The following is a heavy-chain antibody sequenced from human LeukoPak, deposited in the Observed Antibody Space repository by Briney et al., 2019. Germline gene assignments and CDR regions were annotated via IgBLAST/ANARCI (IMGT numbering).Heavy chain of an antibody. J-gene: IGHJ4*02. Sequence: GGSLRLSCVASGFTFSSYSMNWVRQAPGKGLEWVSYIGGTYSTINYADSVQGRFTISRDNAKNSLYLQMDSLRAEDTAVYYCVRDHAWAFDYWGQGTLVTVSS. CDR3: VRDHAWAFDY. V-gene: IGHV3-48*04. CDR2: IGGTYSTI. D-gene: IGHD2-2*01. CDR1: GFTFSSYS.